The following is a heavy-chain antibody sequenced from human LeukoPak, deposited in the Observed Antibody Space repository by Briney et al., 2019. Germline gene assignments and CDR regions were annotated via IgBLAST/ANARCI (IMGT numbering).Heavy chain of an antibody. CDR1: GXSISSFY. D-gene: IGHD3-10*01. CDR3: ARSYSSGSYYSPFDP. CDR2: IYYKGNT. V-gene: IGHV4-59*01. J-gene: IGHJ5*02. Sequence: SETLSLTCTVSGXSISSFYWSWIRQLPGKGLEWIGYIYYKGNTNYSPSLTSRVTISLDTSKNQFSLKLSSLTAADTAVYYCARSYSSGSYYSPFDPWGQGTLVTVSS.